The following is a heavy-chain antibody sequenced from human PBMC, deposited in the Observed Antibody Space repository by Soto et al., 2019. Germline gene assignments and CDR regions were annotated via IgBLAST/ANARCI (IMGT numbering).Heavy chain of an antibody. CDR3: ARDKTFGYTSGWYTFDY. CDR1: GDSVSSNSAA. Sequence: SQTLSLTCAISGDSVSSNSAAWNWIRQSPSRGLEWLGRTYHGSKWYNDYAVSVKSRITIKPDTTKNQFSLQLNSVTPEDTAVYFCARDKTFGYTSGWYTFDYWGQGTLVTVSS. V-gene: IGHV6-1*01. J-gene: IGHJ4*02. CDR2: TYHGSKWYN. D-gene: IGHD6-19*01.